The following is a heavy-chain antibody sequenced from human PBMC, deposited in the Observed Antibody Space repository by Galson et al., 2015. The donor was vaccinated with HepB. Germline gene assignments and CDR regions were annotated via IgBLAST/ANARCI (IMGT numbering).Heavy chain of an antibody. CDR2: MNPKSGNT. CDR3: ARVYGDADY. J-gene: IGHJ4*02. V-gene: IGHV1-8*01. Sequence: SVKVSCKASGYTFTNFDINWVRQAAGQWLEWMGWMNPKSGNTGSAQKFQGRVTMTRDTSISTAYMELSNLRFEDTAVYYCARVYGDADYWGQGTLVTVSS. CDR1: GYTFTNFD. D-gene: IGHD4-17*01.